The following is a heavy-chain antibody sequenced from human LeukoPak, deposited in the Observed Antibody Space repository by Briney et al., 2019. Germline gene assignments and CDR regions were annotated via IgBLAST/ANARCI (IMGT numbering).Heavy chain of an antibody. D-gene: IGHD2-2*01. CDR2: ISSSSSTI. CDR3: AKASEYQLPEKFDY. CDR1: GFTFSSYS. J-gene: IGHJ4*02. Sequence: GGSLRLSCAASGFTFSSYSMNWVRQAPGKGLEWVSYISSSSSTIYYADSVKGRFTISRDNAKNSLYLQMNSLRAEDTAVYYCAKASEYQLPEKFDYWGQGTLVTVSS. V-gene: IGHV3-48*01.